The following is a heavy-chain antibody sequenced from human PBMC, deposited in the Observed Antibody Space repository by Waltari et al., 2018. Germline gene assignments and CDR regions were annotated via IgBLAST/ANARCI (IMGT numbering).Heavy chain of an antibody. Sequence: EVQVVESGGGLVQPGGSLKLSWAPSGFSFRASSTPWVRQTSGKGLEWVGRIRREPYNYAKAYSASVKGRFTISRDDSKNTAFLQMNSLMTEDTAVYYCSGGEVTGTDFWGQGTLVTVSS. D-gene: IGHD6-19*01. CDR1: GFSFRASS. CDR2: IRREPYNYAK. CDR3: SGGEVTGTDF. J-gene: IGHJ4*02. V-gene: IGHV3-73*01.